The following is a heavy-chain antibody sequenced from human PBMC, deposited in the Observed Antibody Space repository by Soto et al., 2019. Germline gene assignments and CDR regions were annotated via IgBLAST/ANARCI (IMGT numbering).Heavy chain of an antibody. J-gene: IGHJ6*02. D-gene: IGHD6-13*01. CDR2: ISSTRSHI. CDR3: ARDPAADGYYGMDV. V-gene: IGHV3-21*01. CDR1: EFSFSTYN. Sequence: EVQLVESGGGLVKPGGSLRLSCVASEFSFSTYNMNWVRQAPGKGLEWVSFISSTRSHIHYADSVKGRFTISRNNAKNSLYLQMNRLRAEDTAVYYCARDPAADGYYGMDVLGQGTTVTVSS.